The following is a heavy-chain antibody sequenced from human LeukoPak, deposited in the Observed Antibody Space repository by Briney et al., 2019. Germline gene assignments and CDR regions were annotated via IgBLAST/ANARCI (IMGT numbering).Heavy chain of an antibody. CDR3: ARESDDSGDAFDI. CDR2: ISSSGTTI. CDR1: GFTFNSYE. Sequence: SGGSLRLSCAASGFTFNSYEMHWVRQAPGKGLEWVSYISSSGTTIYYADSVKGRFTISRDNAKNSLCLQMNSLRAEDTAIYYCARESDDSGDAFDIWGQGTMVTVSS. V-gene: IGHV3-48*03. J-gene: IGHJ3*02. D-gene: IGHD3-10*01.